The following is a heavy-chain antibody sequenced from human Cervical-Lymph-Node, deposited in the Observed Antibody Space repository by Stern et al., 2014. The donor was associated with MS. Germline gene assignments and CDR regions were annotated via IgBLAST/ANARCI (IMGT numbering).Heavy chain of an antibody. D-gene: IGHD3-16*01. J-gene: IGHJ4*02. CDR2: IYPGNSDT. Sequence: EVQLVESGPEVKKPGESLKISCKGSGYNFSNYWIGWVRQMPEKGLDWMGIIYPGNSDTRYMPSFRGHVTISADKSITTAYLQWSSLKASDTAMYYCVRGDREWGQGTVVTVSS. V-gene: IGHV5-51*01. CDR3: VRGDRE. CDR1: GYNFSNYW.